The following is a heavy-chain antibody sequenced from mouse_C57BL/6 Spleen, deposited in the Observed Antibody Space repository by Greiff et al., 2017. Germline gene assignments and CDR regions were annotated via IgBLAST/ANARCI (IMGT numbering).Heavy chain of an antibody. CDR1: GFTFSSYA. V-gene: IGHV5-9-1*02. CDR2: ISSGGDYI. CDR3: TRDDYGSSFAWFAY. D-gene: IGHD1-1*01. Sequence: EVNVVESGEGLVKPGGSLKLSCAASGFTFSSYAMSWVRQTPEKRLEWVAYISSGGDYIYYADTVKGRFTISRDNARNTLYLQMSSLKSEDTAMYYCTRDDYGSSFAWFAYWGQGTLVTVSA. J-gene: IGHJ3*01.